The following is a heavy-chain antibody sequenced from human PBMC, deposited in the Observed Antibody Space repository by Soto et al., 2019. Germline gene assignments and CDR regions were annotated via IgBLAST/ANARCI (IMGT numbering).Heavy chain of an antibody. Sequence: QVQLVESGGGVVQPGRSLRLSCAASGFTFSSYDMHWVRQAPGNGLEWVAVISYDGSNKYYADSVKGRFTISRDNSKNTLYLQMNSLRAEDTAVYYCAKEYSGYDHFDYWGQGTLVTVSS. D-gene: IGHD5-12*01. V-gene: IGHV3-30*18. CDR1: GFTFSSYD. CDR3: AKEYSGYDHFDY. CDR2: ISYDGSNK. J-gene: IGHJ4*02.